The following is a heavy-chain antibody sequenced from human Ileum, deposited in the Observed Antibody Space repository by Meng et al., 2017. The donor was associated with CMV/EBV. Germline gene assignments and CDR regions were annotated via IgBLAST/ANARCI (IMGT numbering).Heavy chain of an antibody. V-gene: IGHV4-34*01. Sequence: VPLQQWGEGMVAAAATLSLTCAAYGGSFSAYYGSGIRQPPGKGLEWIGEINHSGSTIYNPYLKSRVTISVDTSKNQFSLKLSSVTSADTAVYYCARGRGNDYGDPERWFDPWGQGTLVTVSS. D-gene: IGHD4-17*01. CDR3: ARGRGNDYGDPERWFDP. CDR2: INHSGST. CDR1: GGSFSAYY. J-gene: IGHJ5*02.